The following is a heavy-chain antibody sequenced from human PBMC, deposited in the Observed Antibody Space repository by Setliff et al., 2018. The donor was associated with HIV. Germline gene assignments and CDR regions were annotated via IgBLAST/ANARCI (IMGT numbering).Heavy chain of an antibody. V-gene: IGHV4-59*11. CDR1: GTSIRSRF. CDR2: IYYSGNT. J-gene: IGHJ4*02. Sequence: SETLSLTCTVSGTSIRSRFWSWIRQPPGKGLEWIGTIYYSGNTNYNPSLKSRVTIPVDTSKNQFSLQLSSVTAADTAVYYCTGDITEGFFLERASEYWGQGSLVTVSS. D-gene: IGHD3-3*01. CDR3: TGDITEGFFLERASEY.